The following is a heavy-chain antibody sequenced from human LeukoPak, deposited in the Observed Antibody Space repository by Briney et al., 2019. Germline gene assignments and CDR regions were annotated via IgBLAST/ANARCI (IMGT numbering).Heavy chain of an antibody. J-gene: IGHJ6*02. CDR3: ARALSFAATPGYYYGMDV. D-gene: IGHD2-15*01. CDR1: GGTFSSYA. Sequence: GSSVKVSCKASGGTFSSYAISWVRQATGQGLEWMGWMNPNSGNTGYAQKFQGRVTMTRNTSISTAYMELSSLRSEDTAVYYCARALSFAATPGYYYGMDVWGQGTTVTVSS. V-gene: IGHV1-8*02. CDR2: MNPNSGNT.